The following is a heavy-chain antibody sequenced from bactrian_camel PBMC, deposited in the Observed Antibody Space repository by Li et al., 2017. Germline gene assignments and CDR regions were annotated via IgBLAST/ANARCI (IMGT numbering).Heavy chain of an antibody. CDR2: ISRDADTT. CDR3: VRDSDSWPPLVTFGY. J-gene: IGHJ6*01. CDR1: GFTFSYYY. D-gene: IGHD6*01. Sequence: VQLVVSGGDLVQPGGSLRLSCAASGFTFSYYYMTWVRQAPGKGLEWVSEISRDADTTIYADSVKGRFTISRDNAKNTLYLQMNSLKPEDTADYYCVRDSDSWPPLVTFGYWGQGTQVTVS. V-gene: IGHV3S40*01.